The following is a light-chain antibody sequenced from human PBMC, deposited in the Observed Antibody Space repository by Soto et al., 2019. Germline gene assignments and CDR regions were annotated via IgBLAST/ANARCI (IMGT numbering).Light chain of an antibody. V-gene: IGKV3-11*01. CDR3: HQRSNWPPDT. Sequence: EVVMSQSPATLSVSPGEGASLCCRASQGIGDTLAWYQHKPGQTTRLIIYGASTRANGIPARFSGSGSGTDFTLTISSLEPEDFAVYYCHQRSNWPPDTFGQGTRLEIK. J-gene: IGKJ5*01. CDR1: QGIGDT. CDR2: GAS.